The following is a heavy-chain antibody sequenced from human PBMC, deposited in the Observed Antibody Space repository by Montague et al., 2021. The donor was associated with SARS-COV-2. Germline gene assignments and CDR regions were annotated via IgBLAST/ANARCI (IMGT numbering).Heavy chain of an antibody. V-gene: IGHV4-4*07. CDR2: VTTSRTT. Sequence: SETLSLTCAVSGXSITGFSWSWVRQPAGKGLEWIGRVTTSRTTNYSSSPRSQVPMSVDTSKNQFSLNLNSVTAADTAIYYCARTPTRPLSLDSWGQGTLVTVSS. J-gene: IGHJ4*02. D-gene: IGHD6-6*01. CDR1: GXSITGFS. CDR3: ARTPTRPLSLDS.